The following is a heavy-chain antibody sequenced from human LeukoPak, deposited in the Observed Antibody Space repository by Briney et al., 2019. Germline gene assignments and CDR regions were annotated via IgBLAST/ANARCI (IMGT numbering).Heavy chain of an antibody. D-gene: IGHD3-22*01. V-gene: IGHV1-46*01. CDR1: GYTFTSYY. J-gene: IGHJ4*02. Sequence: RASVKVSCKASGYTFTSYYMHWVRQAPGQGLEWMGIINPSGGSTSYAQKFQGRVTMTRDMSTSTVYMELSSLRSEDTAVYYCARERGAYYYDSSGYYSALDYWGQGTLVTVSS. CDR2: INPSGGST. CDR3: ARERGAYYYDSSGYYSALDY.